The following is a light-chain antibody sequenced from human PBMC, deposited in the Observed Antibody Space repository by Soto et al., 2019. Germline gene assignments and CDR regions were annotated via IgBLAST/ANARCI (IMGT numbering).Light chain of an antibody. V-gene: IGKV1-5*03. Sequence: DIQMTQSPSTLSASVGDRVTITCGASQSISSWVAWYQQKPGKGPKLLIYKASHLESGVPSRLSGSGYGTEFTITISSLQTGDFATYYCQHYNTYPWTFGHGTKVDIK. J-gene: IGKJ1*01. CDR3: QHYNTYPWT. CDR1: QSISSW. CDR2: KAS.